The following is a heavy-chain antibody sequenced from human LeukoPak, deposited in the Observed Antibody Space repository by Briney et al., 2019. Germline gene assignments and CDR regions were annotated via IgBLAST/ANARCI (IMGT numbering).Heavy chain of an antibody. CDR3: AGVSEGADY. CDR1: GFIFSNYW. Sequence: GSLRLSCEATGFIFSNYWMAWVRQAPGKGLEWIGEINHSGSTNYNPSLKSRVTISVDTSKNQFSLKLSSVTAADTAVYYCAGVSEGADYWGQGTLVTVSS. V-gene: IGHV4-34*08. D-gene: IGHD1-26*01. J-gene: IGHJ4*02. CDR2: INHSGST.